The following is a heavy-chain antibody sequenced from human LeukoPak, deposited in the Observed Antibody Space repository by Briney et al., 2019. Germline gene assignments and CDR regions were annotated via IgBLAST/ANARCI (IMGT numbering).Heavy chain of an antibody. V-gene: IGHV1-18*01. Sequence: ASVKVSCKASGYTFTSYGISWVRQAPGQGLEWMGWISAYNGNTNYAQKLQGRVTMTTDTSTSTAYMELRSLRSDDTAVYYCAREAPYCSGGSCPFDYWGQGTLVTVSS. J-gene: IGHJ4*02. CDR2: ISAYNGNT. D-gene: IGHD2-15*01. CDR3: AREAPYCSGGSCPFDY. CDR1: GYTFTSYG.